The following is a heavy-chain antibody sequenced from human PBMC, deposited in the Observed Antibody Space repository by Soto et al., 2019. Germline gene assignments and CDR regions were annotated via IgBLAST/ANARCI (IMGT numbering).Heavy chain of an antibody. CDR1: GGTFSSYA. CDR3: ARDLPRETGIAVGWGTLDP. J-gene: IGHJ5*02. D-gene: IGHD6-19*01. CDR2: IIPIFGTA. Sequence: QVQLVQSGAEVKKPGSSVKVSCKASGGTFSSYAISWVRQAPGQGLEWMGGIIPIFGTATYAQKFQGRVTITADESTSTAYMELSSLRSEDTAVYYCARDLPRETGIAVGWGTLDPWGQGTLVTVSS. V-gene: IGHV1-69*01.